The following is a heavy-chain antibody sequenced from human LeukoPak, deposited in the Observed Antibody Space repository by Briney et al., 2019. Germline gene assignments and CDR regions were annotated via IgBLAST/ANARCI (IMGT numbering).Heavy chain of an antibody. D-gene: IGHD1-1*01. CDR2: IIPIFGTA. Sequence: SVKVSCKASGGTFSSYAISWVRQAPEQGLEWMGGIIPIFGTANYAQKFQGRVTITADESTSTAYMELSSLRSEDTAVYYCTTGTTGYYFDYWGQGTLVAVSS. CDR3: TTGTTGYYFDY. V-gene: IGHV1-69*13. CDR1: GGTFSSYA. J-gene: IGHJ4*02.